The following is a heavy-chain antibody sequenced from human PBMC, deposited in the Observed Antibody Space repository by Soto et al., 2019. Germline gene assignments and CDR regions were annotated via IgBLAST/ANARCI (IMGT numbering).Heavy chain of an antibody. V-gene: IGHV4-30-2*01. Sequence: KPSETLSLTCAVSGGSISSGGYSWSWIRQPPGKGLEWIGYIYHSGSTYYNPSLKSRVTISVDRSKNQFSLKLSSVTAADTAVYYCARGTPLARDGYNYPHWFDPWGQGTLVTVSS. CDR3: ARGTPLARDGYNYPHWFDP. D-gene: IGHD5-12*01. J-gene: IGHJ5*02. CDR1: GGSISSGGYS. CDR2: IYHSGST.